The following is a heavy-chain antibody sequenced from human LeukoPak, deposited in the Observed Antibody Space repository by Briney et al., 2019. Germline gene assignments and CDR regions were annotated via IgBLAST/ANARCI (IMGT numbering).Heavy chain of an antibody. D-gene: IGHD5-12*01. CDR1: GFTFSSYA. Sequence: PGGSLRLSCAASGFTFSSYAMSWVRQAPGKGLEWVSSISSSSSYIYYADSVKGRFTISRDNAKNSLYLQMNSLRAEDTAVYYCARDRLVATIWALFDYWGQGTLVTVSS. V-gene: IGHV3-21*01. J-gene: IGHJ4*02. CDR3: ARDRLVATIWALFDY. CDR2: ISSSSSYI.